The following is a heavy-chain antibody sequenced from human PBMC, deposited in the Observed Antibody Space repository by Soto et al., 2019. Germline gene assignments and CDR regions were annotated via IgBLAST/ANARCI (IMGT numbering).Heavy chain of an antibody. Sequence: EVQLVESGGDLVQPGGSLRLSCAVSGFTFSNYWMAWVRQAPGKGLEWVANIKPDGSEKHYVDSVQGRFTISRDNAKNSVFLQMNSLRGDDTAVYYCERLGDDYWGQGTLVTVSS. CDR1: GFTFSNYW. CDR3: ERLGDDY. CDR2: IKPDGSEK. J-gene: IGHJ4*02. D-gene: IGHD3-16*01. V-gene: IGHV3-7*01.